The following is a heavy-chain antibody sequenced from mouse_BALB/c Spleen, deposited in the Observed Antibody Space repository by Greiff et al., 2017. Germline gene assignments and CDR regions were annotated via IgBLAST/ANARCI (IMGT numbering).Heavy chain of an antibody. V-gene: IGHV1-14*01. J-gene: IGHJ2*01. Sequence: VQLQQSGPELVKPGASVKMSCKASGYTFTSYVMYWVKQKPGQGLEWIGYINPYNDGTKYNEKFKGKATLTSDKSSSTAYMELSSLTSEDSAVYYCARNPRYYYGSKALDYWGQGTTLTVSS. D-gene: IGHD1-1*01. CDR3: ARNPRYYYGSKALDY. CDR2: INPYNDGT. CDR1: GYTFTSYV.